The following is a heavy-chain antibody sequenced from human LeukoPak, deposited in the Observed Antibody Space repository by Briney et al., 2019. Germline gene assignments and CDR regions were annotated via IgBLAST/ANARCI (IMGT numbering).Heavy chain of an antibody. CDR1: GGSISTYY. CDR2: IFYSGST. V-gene: IGHV4-59*01. D-gene: IGHD4-23*01. J-gene: IGHJ4*02. Sequence: SETLSLTCTVSGGSISTYYWSWIRQPPGKGLEWLGYIFYSGSTNYDPSLKSRVTISVDTSKNQISLKLSSVTAADTAVYYCARGDYGGNSVDYWGQGTLVTVSS. CDR3: ARGDYGGNSVDY.